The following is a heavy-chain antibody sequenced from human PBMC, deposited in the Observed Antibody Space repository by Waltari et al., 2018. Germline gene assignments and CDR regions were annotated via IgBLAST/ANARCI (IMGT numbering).Heavy chain of an antibody. CDR1: GGSISSGDYY. CDR3: ARELDYYGSGSYYYYWYFDL. V-gene: IGHV4-30-4*08. J-gene: IGHJ2*01. Sequence: QVQLQESGPGLVKPSQTLSLTCTVSGGSISSGDYYWTWIRQPPGKGLEWIGYIYYSGSTYYNPSLKSRVTISVDTSKNQFSLKLSSVTAADTAVYYCARELDYYGSGSYYYYWYFDLWGRGTLVTVSS. CDR2: IYYSGST. D-gene: IGHD3-10*01.